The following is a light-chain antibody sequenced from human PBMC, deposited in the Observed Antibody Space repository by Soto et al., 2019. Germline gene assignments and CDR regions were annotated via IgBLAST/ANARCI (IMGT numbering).Light chain of an antibody. CDR1: QSVSSSY. CDR3: QQRSNWPLT. V-gene: IGKV3D-20*02. Sequence: EIVLTQSPATLSLSPGERATLSCGSSQSVSSSYLAWYQQRPGLAPRLLIYDASTRATGIPDRFSGSGSVTDFTLTISSLEPEDFAVYYCQQRSNWPLTFGGGTKVDIK. CDR2: DAS. J-gene: IGKJ4*01.